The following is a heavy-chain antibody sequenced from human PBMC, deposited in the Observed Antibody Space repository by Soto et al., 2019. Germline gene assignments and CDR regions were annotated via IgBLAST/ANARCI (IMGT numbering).Heavy chain of an antibody. J-gene: IGHJ5*02. CDR3: ARVRGDSHNWFDP. Sequence: ASETLSLTCTVSGGSISSGGYHWSWIRQPPGKGLEWIGYIHYSGNTNYNPSLKTRVTISVDTAKNQFSLKLSSVTAADTAVYYCARVRGDSHNWFDPWGQGTLVTVS. D-gene: IGHD7-27*01. CDR1: GGSISSGGYH. V-gene: IGHV4-61*08. CDR2: IHYSGNT.